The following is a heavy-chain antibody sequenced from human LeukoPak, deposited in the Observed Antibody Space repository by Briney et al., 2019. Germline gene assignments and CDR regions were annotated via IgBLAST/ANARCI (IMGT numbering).Heavy chain of an antibody. CDR2: INSDGSTT. D-gene: IGHD3-9*01. Sequence: GGSLRLSCAASGFSFSTYWMHWVRQVPGKGLVWVSRINSDGSTTNYADSVKGRFAISRDNAKNTLFLQMNSLRAEDTSLYYCATALRYFDWFGWGQGTMVTVSS. J-gene: IGHJ3*01. V-gene: IGHV3-74*01. CDR1: GFSFSTYW. CDR3: ATALRYFDWFG.